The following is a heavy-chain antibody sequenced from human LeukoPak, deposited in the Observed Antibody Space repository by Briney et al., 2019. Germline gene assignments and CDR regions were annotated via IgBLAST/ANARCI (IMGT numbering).Heavy chain of an antibody. D-gene: IGHD3-16*02. J-gene: IGHJ4*02. Sequence: GGSLRLSCGVSGITISNYGMSWVRQAPGKGLEWVAGLSGSAGGTNYADSVKGRFTISRDNSKNTLFLQMDRLRAEDTAVYFCAKRGVVVRVFLVGFHKEAYYFDSWGQGAQVTVSS. CDR1: GITISNYG. CDR2: LSGSAGGT. V-gene: IGHV3-23*01. CDR3: AKRGVVVRVFLVGFHKEAYYFDS.